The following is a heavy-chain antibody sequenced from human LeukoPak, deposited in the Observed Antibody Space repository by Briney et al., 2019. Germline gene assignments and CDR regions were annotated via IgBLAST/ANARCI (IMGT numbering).Heavy chain of an antibody. CDR1: GYSFNDKY. Sequence: ASVKVSCKASGYSFNDKYLHWVRQAPGQGLEWMGSINPNSGGTNYAQKFQGRVTMTRDTSISTAYMELSRLRSDDTAVYYCARDYGVTTFRVFNWFDPWGQGTLVTVSS. CDR2: INPNSGGT. J-gene: IGHJ5*02. V-gene: IGHV1-2*02. CDR3: ARDYGVTTFRVFNWFDP. D-gene: IGHD4-17*01.